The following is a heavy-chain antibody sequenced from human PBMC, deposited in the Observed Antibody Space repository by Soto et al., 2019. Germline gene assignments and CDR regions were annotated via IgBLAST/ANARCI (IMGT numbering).Heavy chain of an antibody. D-gene: IGHD3-22*01. J-gene: IGHJ4*02. Sequence: GASVNVSSKASGGTLSSYALSWARQAPGQRLEWMGGIIPIFGTANYAQKFQGRVTITADKSTSTAYMELSSLRSEDTAVYYCARERGYYYDSSPRYFDYWGQGTLVTVSS. CDR2: IIPIFGTA. CDR1: GGTLSSYA. CDR3: ARERGYYYDSSPRYFDY. V-gene: IGHV1-69*06.